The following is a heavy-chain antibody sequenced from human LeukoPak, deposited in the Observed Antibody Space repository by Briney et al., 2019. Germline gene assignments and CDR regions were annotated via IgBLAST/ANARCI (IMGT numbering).Heavy chain of an antibody. CDR2: IYYSGST. CDR1: GGSISSGSYY. J-gene: IGHJ4*02. Sequence: SETLSLTCTVSGGSISSGSYYWSWIRQPAGKGLEWIGYIYYSGSTNYNPSLKSRVTISVDTSKNQFSLKLSSVTAADTAVYYCARSRPPPVWELLAYFDYWGQGTLVTVSS. CDR3: ARSRPPPVWELLAYFDY. D-gene: IGHD1-26*01. V-gene: IGHV4-61*10.